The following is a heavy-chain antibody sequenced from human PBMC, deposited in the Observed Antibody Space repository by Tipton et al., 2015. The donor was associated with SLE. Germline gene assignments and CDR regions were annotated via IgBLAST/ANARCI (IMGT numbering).Heavy chain of an antibody. J-gene: IGHJ4*01. Sequence: TLSLTCAVYGGSFSGYYWSWIRQPPGKGLEWIGEINHSGRTNYNPSLKSRVTISVDTSKNQFSLKLSSVTAADTAVYYCARGISSVWWTYWGHGNLVSVSS. CDR2: INHSGRT. CDR3: ARGISSVWWTY. D-gene: IGHD6-19*01. CDR1: GGSFSGYY. V-gene: IGHV4-34*01.